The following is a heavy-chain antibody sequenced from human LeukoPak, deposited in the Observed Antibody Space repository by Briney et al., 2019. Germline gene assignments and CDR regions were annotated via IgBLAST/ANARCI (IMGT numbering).Heavy chain of an antibody. CDR3: ARAYCGGDCYDAFDI. CDR1: GFTFSSYG. J-gene: IGHJ3*02. V-gene: IGHV3-30*03. CDR2: ISYDGSNK. D-gene: IGHD2-21*02. Sequence: GGSLRLSCAASGFTFSSYGMHWVRQAPGKGLEWVAVISYDGSNKYYADSVKGRFTISRDNAKNSLYLQMNSLRAEDTAVYYCARAYCGGDCYDAFDIWGQGTMVTVSS.